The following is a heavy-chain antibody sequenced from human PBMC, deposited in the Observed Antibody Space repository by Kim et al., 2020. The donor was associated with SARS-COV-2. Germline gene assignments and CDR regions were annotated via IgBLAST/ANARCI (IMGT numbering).Heavy chain of an antibody. Sequence: SETLSLTCTVSGGSISSSSYYWGWIRQPPGKGLEWIGSIYYSGSTYYNPSLKSRVTISVDTSKNQFSLKLSSVTAADTAVYYCASVDVWIGELSGSNWF. CDR2: IYYSGST. CDR1: GGSISSSSYY. CDR3: ASVDVWIGELSGSNWF. V-gene: IGHV4-39*01. D-gene: IGHD3-10*01. J-gene: IGHJ5*01.